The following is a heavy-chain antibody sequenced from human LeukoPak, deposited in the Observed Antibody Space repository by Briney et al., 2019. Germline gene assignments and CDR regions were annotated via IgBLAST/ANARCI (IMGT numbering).Heavy chain of an antibody. CDR1: GFSFADYG. J-gene: IGHJ4*02. CDR3: GRGLTVTGAKYYFDY. Sequence: GGSLRLSCTSAGFSFADYGLTWVRQAPGKGLEWVSFIRSKLYGGAAEHAASVKGRFSISRDDSKSIAYLQMNGLNTEDTAVYFCGRGLTVTGAKYYFDYWGQGTLVTVSS. CDR2: IRSKLYGGAA. D-gene: IGHD3-9*01. V-gene: IGHV3-49*04.